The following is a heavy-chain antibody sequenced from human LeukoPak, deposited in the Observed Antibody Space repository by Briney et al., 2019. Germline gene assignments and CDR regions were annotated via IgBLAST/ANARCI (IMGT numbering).Heavy chain of an antibody. D-gene: IGHD6-6*01. CDR1: GSTFSSYA. J-gene: IGHJ4*02. Sequence: HPGGSLRLSCAASGSTFSSYAMSWVRQAPGKGLEWVSAISGSGGSTYYADSVKGRFTISRDNSKNTLYLQMNSLRAEDTAVYHCARGYSSSSWSLFDYWGQGTLVTVSS. CDR3: ARGYSSSSWSLFDY. V-gene: IGHV3-23*01. CDR2: ISGSGGST.